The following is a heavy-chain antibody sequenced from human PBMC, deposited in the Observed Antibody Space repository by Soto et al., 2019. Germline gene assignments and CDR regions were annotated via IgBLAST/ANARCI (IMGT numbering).Heavy chain of an antibody. D-gene: IGHD3-3*01. CDR2: IRSKANSYAT. Sequence: EVQLVESGGGLVQPGGSLKLSCAASGFTFSGSAMHWVRQASGKGLEWVGRIRSKANSYATAYAASVKGRFTISRDDSKNTAYLKMNSLKTEDTAVYYCTRRRDDFWSGYTHAWGQGTLVTVSS. J-gene: IGHJ4*02. V-gene: IGHV3-73*01. CDR1: GFTFSGSA. CDR3: TRRRDDFWSGYTHA.